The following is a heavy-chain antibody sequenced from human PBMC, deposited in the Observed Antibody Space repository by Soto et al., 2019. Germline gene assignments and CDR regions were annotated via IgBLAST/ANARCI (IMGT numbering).Heavy chain of an antibody. CDR1: GFTFSSYG. CDR3: ARGVSEMATLFDY. Sequence: GGSLRLSCAASGFTFSSYGMHWVRQAPGKGLEWVAVIWYDGSNKYYADSVKGRFTISRDNSKNTLYLQMNSLRAEDTAVYYCARGVSEMATLFDYWGQGTLVTVSS. J-gene: IGHJ4*02. V-gene: IGHV3-33*01. D-gene: IGHD5-12*01. CDR2: IWYDGSNK.